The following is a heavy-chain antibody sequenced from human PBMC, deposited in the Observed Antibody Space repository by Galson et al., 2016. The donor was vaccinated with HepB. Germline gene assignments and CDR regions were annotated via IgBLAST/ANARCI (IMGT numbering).Heavy chain of an antibody. CDR2: ISRTSSTI. Sequence: SLRLSCAASGFSFSSYTMNWVRQAPGKGLEWVSYISRTSSTIYYADSVKGRFTISRDNAKNSLYLQMNSLRDEDTAVYYYARGLVTTMVTPFDYGGQGTLVTVSS. CDR3: ARGLVTTMVTPFDY. V-gene: IGHV3-48*02. D-gene: IGHD4-23*01. CDR1: GFSFSSYT. J-gene: IGHJ4*02.